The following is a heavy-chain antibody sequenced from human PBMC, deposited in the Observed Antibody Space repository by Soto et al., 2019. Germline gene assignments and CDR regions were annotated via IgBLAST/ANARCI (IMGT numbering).Heavy chain of an antibody. Sequence: VASVKVSCKVSGYTLTELSMHWVRQAPGKGLEWMGGFDPEDGETIYAQKFQGRVTMTEDTSTDTAYMELSSLRSEDTAVYYCAGVDYYDSSGYYSFDYWGQGTLVTVSS. V-gene: IGHV1-24*01. J-gene: IGHJ4*02. CDR3: AGVDYYDSSGYYSFDY. CDR1: GYTLTELS. D-gene: IGHD3-22*01. CDR2: FDPEDGET.